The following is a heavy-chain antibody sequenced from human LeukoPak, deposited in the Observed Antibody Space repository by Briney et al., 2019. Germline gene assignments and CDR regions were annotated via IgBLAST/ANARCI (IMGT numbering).Heavy chain of an antibody. D-gene: IGHD6-19*01. CDR3: AKYSSDRHEHY. J-gene: IGHJ4*02. V-gene: IGHV3-23*01. CDR2: ITLTGDNA. CDR1: GFSFGNYA. Sequence: PGGSLRLSCAASGFSFGNYAMTWVRQGPGKGLECVSSITLTGDNAFYADSVKGRFTMSRDNSKNMLYLQMNGLRAEDTAIYYCAKYSSDRHEHYWGQGTLVTVS.